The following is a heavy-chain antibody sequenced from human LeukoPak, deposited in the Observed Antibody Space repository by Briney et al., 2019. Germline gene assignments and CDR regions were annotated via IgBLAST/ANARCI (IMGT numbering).Heavy chain of an antibody. Sequence: SETLSLTCTVSGGSISSSSHYWGWIRQPPGQGLEWIGIVYHSGFTYYNPSLNSRVTLSVDTSNNQFSLELNSVTASDTAVYYCARRFCTTTTCYFFDSWGQGTLVTVSS. V-gene: IGHV4-39*01. CDR2: VYHSGFT. J-gene: IGHJ4*02. CDR3: ARRFCTTTTCYFFDS. CDR1: GGSISSSSHY. D-gene: IGHD2-2*01.